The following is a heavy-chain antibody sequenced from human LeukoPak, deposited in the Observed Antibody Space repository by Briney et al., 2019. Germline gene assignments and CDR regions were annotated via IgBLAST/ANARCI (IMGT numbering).Heavy chain of an antibody. CDR3: ARPIGTYSSSSYYFDY. CDR1: GYTFTGYY. Sequence: ASVRVSCKASGYTFTGYYMHWVRQAPGQGLEWMGWINPNSGGTNYAQKFQGRVTMTRDTSISTAYMELSRLRSDDTAVYYCARPIGTYSSSSYYFDYWGQGPLVTVSS. J-gene: IGHJ4*02. CDR2: INPNSGGT. V-gene: IGHV1-2*02. D-gene: IGHD6-6*01.